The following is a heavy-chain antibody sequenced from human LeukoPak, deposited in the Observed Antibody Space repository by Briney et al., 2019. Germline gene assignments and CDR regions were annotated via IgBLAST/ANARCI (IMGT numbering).Heavy chain of an antibody. D-gene: IGHD2-21*01. CDR3: AKDRVGRECGGDCYSGNRLYYYYYMDV. Sequence: GGSLRLSCAASGFTFSSYGMHWVRQAPGKGLEWVAFIRYDGSKKYYADSVKGRFTISRDTSKNTLYLQMNRLRATDTAVYYCAKDRVGRECGGDCYSGNRLYYYYYMDVWGKGTTVTVSS. V-gene: IGHV3-30*02. CDR2: IRYDGSKK. CDR1: GFTFSSYG. J-gene: IGHJ6*03.